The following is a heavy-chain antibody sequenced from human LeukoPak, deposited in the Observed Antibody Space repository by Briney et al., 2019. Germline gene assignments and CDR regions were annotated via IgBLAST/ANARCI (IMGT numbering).Heavy chain of an antibody. J-gene: IGHJ5*02. CDR2: IFYSGST. D-gene: IGHD4-17*01. CDR1: GGSISSSSYY. Sequence: SETLSLTCTVSGGSISSSSYYWGWIRQPPGKGLEWIGSIFYSGSTYYNPSLKSRVTISLDTSRNQFSLKLNSVTAADTAVYYCARPGYGDYGTRRRNWFDPWGQGTLVTVSS. V-gene: IGHV4-39*07. CDR3: ARPGYGDYGTRRRNWFDP.